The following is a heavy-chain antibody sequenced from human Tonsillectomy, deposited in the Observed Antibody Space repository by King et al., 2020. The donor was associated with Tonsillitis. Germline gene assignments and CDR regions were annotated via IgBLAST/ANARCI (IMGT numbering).Heavy chain of an antibody. D-gene: IGHD3-9*01. CDR1: GFTFGDYA. CDR3: TSPYPPFKHDILTGYYS. J-gene: IGHJ5*02. Sequence: VQLVESGGGLVKPGRSLRLSCTASGFTFGDYAMSWFRQAPGKGLEWVGFIRSKAYGGTTEYAASVKGRFTISRDDSKSIAYLQMNSLKTEDTAVYYCTSPYPPFKHDILTGYYSWGQGTLVTASS. V-gene: IGHV3-49*05. CDR2: IRSKAYGGTT.